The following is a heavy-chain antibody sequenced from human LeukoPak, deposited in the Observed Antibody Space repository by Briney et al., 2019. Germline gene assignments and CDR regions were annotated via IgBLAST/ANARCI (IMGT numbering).Heavy chain of an antibody. J-gene: IGHJ6*03. V-gene: IGHV3-74*01. CDR1: GFTFSSYW. CDR3: ARGASSGYYYYYMDV. D-gene: IGHD3-22*01. Sequence: GGSLRLSCAASGFTFSSYWMHWVRQAPGKGLVWVSRINSDGSSTSYADSVKGRFTISRDNAKHTLYLQMNSLRAEDTAVYYCARGASSGYYYYYMDVWGKGTTVTVSS. CDR2: INSDGSST.